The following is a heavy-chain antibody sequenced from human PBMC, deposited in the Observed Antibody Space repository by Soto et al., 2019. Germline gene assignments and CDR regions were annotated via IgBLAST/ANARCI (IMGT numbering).Heavy chain of an antibody. CDR1: EYSFASYW. Sequence: PGESLKISCKGSEYSFASYWIGWVRQTPEKGLEWVGVIYPGDSDTRYSPSFQGHVTISVDKSTSTAFLHWSSLRASDTAIYYCAKQKNNMLTPYYLSFDGWGQGTLVTVSS. D-gene: IGHD3-9*01. J-gene: IGHJ4*02. V-gene: IGHV5-51*01. CDR3: AKQKNNMLTPYYLSFDG. CDR2: IYPGDSDT.